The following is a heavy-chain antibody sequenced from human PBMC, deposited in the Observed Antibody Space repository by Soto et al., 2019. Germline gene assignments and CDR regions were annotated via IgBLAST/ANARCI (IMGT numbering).Heavy chain of an antibody. D-gene: IGHD2-8*01. CDR3: ASHGGYCTNGVCYHNWFDP. J-gene: IGHJ5*02. CDR1: GFTFSSYS. Sequence: GGSLRLSCAASGFTFSSYSMNWVRQAPGKGLEWVSYISSSSSTIYYADYVKGRFTISRDNAKNSLYLQMNSLRAEDTAVYYCASHGGYCTNGVCYHNWFDPWGQGTLVTVSS. V-gene: IGHV3-48*01. CDR2: ISSSSSTI.